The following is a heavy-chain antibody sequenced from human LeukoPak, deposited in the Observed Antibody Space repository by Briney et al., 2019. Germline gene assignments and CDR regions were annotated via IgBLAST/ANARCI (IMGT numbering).Heavy chain of an antibody. CDR2: ISTTGST. CDR3: GRAPYGPLDH. V-gene: IGHV4-61*02. CDR1: GDSISSGSYF. Sequence: PSETLSLTCTVSGDSISSGSYFWSWIRQPAGKGLEWIGRISTTGSTNYNPSFKSRISISAVTSKNQFSLSLTSVTAADTAVYYCGRAPYGPLDHWGQGILVTVSS. D-gene: IGHD3-10*01. J-gene: IGHJ4*02.